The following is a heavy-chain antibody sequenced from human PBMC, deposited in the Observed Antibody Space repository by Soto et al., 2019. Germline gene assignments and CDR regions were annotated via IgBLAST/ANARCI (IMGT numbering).Heavy chain of an antibody. D-gene: IGHD2-2*01. CDR1: GGSLSGYY. CDR3: ARHVYIVVVPAALYGMDV. V-gene: IGHV4-34*01. J-gene: IGHJ6*02. Sequence: SETLSLTCAVYGGSLSGYYWSWIRQPPGKGLEWIGDIYYSGSTNYNPSLKSRVTISVDTSKNQFSLKLSSVTAADTAVYYCARHVYIVVVPAALYGMDVWGQGTTVTVSS. CDR2: IYYSGST.